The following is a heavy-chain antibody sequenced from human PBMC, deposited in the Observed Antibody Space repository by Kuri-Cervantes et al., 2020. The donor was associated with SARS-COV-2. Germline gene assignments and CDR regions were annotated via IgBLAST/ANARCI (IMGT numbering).Heavy chain of an antibody. CDR2: ISSSSYI. CDR1: GFTFSSYS. Sequence: GESLKISCAASGFTFSSYSMNWVRQAPGKGLEWVSSISSSSYIYYADSVKGRFTISRDNAKNSLYLQMNSLRAEDTAVYYCARVRNDYYYYYYMDVWGKGTTVTVSS. V-gene: IGHV3-21*01. CDR3: ARVRNDYYYYYYMDV. J-gene: IGHJ6*03.